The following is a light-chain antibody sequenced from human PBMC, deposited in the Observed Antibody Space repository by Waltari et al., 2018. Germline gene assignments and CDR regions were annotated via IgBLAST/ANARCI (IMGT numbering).Light chain of an antibody. V-gene: IGKV1-6*01. CDR2: GAS. CDR1: QDLRSD. J-gene: IGKJ4*02. CDR3: LQDYMYPRA. Sequence: AIQMTQSPSSLSSSVGARVTITCRGSQDLRSDLGWYQQRPGQAPKLLIYGASNLQSGVPSRFSGSGSGTDFTLTISSLQPEDSATYYCLQDYMYPRAFGRGTRVEI.